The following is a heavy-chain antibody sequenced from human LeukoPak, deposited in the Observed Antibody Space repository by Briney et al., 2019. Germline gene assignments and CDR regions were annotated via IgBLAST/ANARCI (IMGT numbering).Heavy chain of an antibody. CDR1: VSTLSTHW. Sequence: GGSLRLSCAASVSTLSTHWMSWFGQSPGKGLEGVARLYQDGGGKYYVDSVKGRFTISRDSAKTSVYLQMNSLRPEDTAVYYCARETRGAVGSYWGQGTLVTVSS. J-gene: IGHJ4*02. V-gene: IGHV3-7*05. CDR3: ARETRGAVGSY. D-gene: IGHD6-19*01. CDR2: LYQDGGGK.